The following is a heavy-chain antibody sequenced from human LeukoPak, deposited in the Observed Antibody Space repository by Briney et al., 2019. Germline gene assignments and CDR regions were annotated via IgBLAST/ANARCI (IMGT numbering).Heavy chain of an antibody. V-gene: IGHV1-18*01. Sequence: ASVKVSCRSSVYTFTTYGITWVRQAPGQGLEWMGWISTYNGNTNYAQKLQGRATMTTDTSTSTAYMELRSLRPDDTAMYCSARDRMDTGTYFDYWGQGTLVTVSS. D-gene: IGHD5-18*01. CDR1: VYTFTTYG. CDR3: ARDRMDTGTYFDY. J-gene: IGHJ4*02. CDR2: ISTYNGNT.